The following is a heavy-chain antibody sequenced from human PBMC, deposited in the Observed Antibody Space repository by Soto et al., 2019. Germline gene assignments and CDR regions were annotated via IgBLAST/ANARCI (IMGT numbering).Heavy chain of an antibody. V-gene: IGHV3-23*01. J-gene: IGHJ4*02. Sequence: GGSLRLSCAASGFTFSSYAMSWVRQAPGKGLEWVSAISGSGGSTYYADSVKGWFTISRDNSKNTLYLQMNSLRAEDTAVYYCAKDRRSSSWYEEWGQGTLVTVSS. CDR2: ISGSGGST. D-gene: IGHD6-13*01. CDR3: AKDRRSSSWYEE. CDR1: GFTFSSYA.